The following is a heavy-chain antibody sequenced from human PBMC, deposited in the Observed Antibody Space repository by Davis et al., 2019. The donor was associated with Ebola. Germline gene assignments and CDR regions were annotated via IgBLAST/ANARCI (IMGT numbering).Heavy chain of an antibody. CDR2: ISSSSSYI. D-gene: IGHD3-16*01. Sequence: GGSLRLSCAASGFTFSSYAMSWVRQAPGKGLEWVSSISSSSSYIYYADSVKGRFTISSDNAKNSLYLQMNSLRAEDTAVYYCARDRGFNWFDPWGQGTLVTVSS. V-gene: IGHV3-21*01. J-gene: IGHJ5*02. CDR1: GFTFSSYA. CDR3: ARDRGFNWFDP.